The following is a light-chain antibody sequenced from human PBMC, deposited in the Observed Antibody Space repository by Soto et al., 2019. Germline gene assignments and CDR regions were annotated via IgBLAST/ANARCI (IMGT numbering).Light chain of an antibody. CDR2: GNK. J-gene: IGLJ1*01. Sequence: QPVLTQTPSVSGAPGQRVTISCTGSSSNIGAGYDVHWYQQRPGTAPKLLIYGNKNRPSGVPDRFSGSKSGTSASLAITGLQAEDEADYYCQSYDSSLSVSYVFGTGTKLTVL. CDR1: SSNIGAGYD. V-gene: IGLV1-40*01. CDR3: QSYDSSLSVSYV.